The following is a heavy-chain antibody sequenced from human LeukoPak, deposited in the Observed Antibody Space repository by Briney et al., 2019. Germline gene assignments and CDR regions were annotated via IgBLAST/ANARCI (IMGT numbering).Heavy chain of an antibody. CDR3: ARGLHYYYYGMDV. Sequence: GGSLRLSCAASGFTFSSYTMHWVRQAPGKGLEWVAVISYDGSNKYYADSVKGRFTISRDNSKNTLYLQMNSLRAEDTAVYCCARGLHYYYYGMDVWGQGTTVTVSS. D-gene: IGHD3-10*01. J-gene: IGHJ6*02. CDR1: GFTFSSYT. CDR2: ISYDGSNK. V-gene: IGHV3-30-3*01.